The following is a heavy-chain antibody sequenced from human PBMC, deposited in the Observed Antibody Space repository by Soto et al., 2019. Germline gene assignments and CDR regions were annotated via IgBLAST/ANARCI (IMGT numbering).Heavy chain of an antibody. J-gene: IGHJ6*03. Sequence: GGFLRLSCAASGFTFSSYGMHWVRQAPGKGLEWVAVISYDGSNKYYADSVKGRFTISRDNSKNTLYLQMNSLRAEDTAVYYCANFGTSGGSSKSYYYYYYMDVWGKGTTVTVSS. D-gene: IGHD2-15*01. CDR3: ANFGTSGGSSKSYYYYYYMDV. CDR1: GFTFSSYG. V-gene: IGHV3-30*18. CDR2: ISYDGSNK.